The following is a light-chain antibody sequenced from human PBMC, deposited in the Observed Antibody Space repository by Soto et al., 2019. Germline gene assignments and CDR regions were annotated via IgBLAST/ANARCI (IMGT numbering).Light chain of an antibody. CDR2: GAS. Sequence: EIVMTQSPDTLSVSPGERATLSCRASQSVSSNLAWYQQKPGQAPRLLISGASTRATGIPVRFSGSGSGTEFTLTISGLQSEDFGVYYCQQYINWPETFGQGTKLEIK. J-gene: IGKJ2*01. CDR3: QQYINWPET. CDR1: QSVSSN. V-gene: IGKV3-15*01.